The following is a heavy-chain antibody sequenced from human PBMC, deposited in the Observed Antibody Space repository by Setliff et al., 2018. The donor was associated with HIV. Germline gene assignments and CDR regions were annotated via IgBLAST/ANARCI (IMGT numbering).Heavy chain of an antibody. CDR2: ISSSSSYT. D-gene: IGHD3-16*01. Sequence: PGGSLRLSCAASGFTFSDYYMSWIRQAPGKGLKWVSYISSSSSYTNYADSVKGRFTISRDNSKNTLYLQMNSLKPEDTAVYYCAARGGTIVTAAEGMGYFDLWGRGTLVTVSS. CDR3: AARGGTIVTAAEGMGYFDL. J-gene: IGHJ2*01. V-gene: IGHV3-11*03. CDR1: GFTFSDYY.